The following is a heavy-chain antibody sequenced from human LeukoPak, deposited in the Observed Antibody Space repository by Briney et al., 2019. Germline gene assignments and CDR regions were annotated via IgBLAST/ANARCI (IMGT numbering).Heavy chain of an antibody. J-gene: IGHJ4*02. V-gene: IGHV1-18*01. CDR2: IDANNGDT. D-gene: IGHD6-13*01. CDR1: GYTFTSYG. Sequence: VASVKVSCKASGYTFTSYGISWVRQAPGPGVEWMGWIDANNGDTKSAQNLQGRVTMTRDTSTSTAYMELRSLRSDDTAVYYCARGPIAAAGDYWGQGNLVTVSS. CDR3: ARGPIAAAGDY.